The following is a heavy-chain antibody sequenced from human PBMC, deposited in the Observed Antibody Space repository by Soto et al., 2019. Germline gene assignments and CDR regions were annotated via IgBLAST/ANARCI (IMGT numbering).Heavy chain of an antibody. J-gene: IGHJ5*02. CDR1: GFTFSSYA. CDR3: AKAYSNSWPNDWFDP. D-gene: IGHD6-13*01. CDR2: ITGSGAGS. V-gene: IGHV3-23*01. Sequence: EVQLLESGGGWLQPGGSLRLSCAASGFTFSSYAMNWVRQAPGKGLEWVSGITGSGAGSYYSDSVKGRFTISRDNSKNTLYLKMNRLRAEDTAVYYCAKAYSNSWPNDWFDPWGQGTLVTVSS.